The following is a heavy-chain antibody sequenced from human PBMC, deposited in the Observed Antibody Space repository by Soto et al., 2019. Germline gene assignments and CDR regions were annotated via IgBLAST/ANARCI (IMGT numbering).Heavy chain of an antibody. CDR1: GFTFSSYS. V-gene: IGHV3-21*01. D-gene: IGHD3-9*01. CDR3: ARAPLRYFDWLLSPFDY. J-gene: IGHJ4*02. Sequence: PGGSLRLSCSASGFTFSSYSMNWFRQAPGKGLEWVSSIGTSSSYIYYADSVKGRFTISRDNAKNSLYLQMNSLRVEDMAVYYCARAPLRYFDWLLSPFDYWGQGTLVTASS. CDR2: IGTSSSYI.